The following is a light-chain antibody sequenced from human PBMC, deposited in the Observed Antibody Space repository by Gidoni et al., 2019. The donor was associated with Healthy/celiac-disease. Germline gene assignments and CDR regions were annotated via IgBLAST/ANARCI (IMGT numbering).Light chain of an antibody. CDR3: LQARQTPRT. CDR2: LSS. J-gene: IGKJ1*01. Sequence: DIVMTQSPLSLPVTPGEPASISCRSSQRLRHSNGYNYLEWYLQKPGQSPQLLIDLSSNRASGVPDRFSGSGSGTDFTLKISRVEAEDVGIYYCLQARQTPRTFXXXTKVEIK. CDR1: QRLRHSNGYNY. V-gene: IGKV2-28*01.